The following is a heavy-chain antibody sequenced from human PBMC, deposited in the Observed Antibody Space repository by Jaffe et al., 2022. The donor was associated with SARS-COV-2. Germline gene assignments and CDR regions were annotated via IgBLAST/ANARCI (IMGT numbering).Heavy chain of an antibody. J-gene: IGHJ5*02. CDR3: ARDRWVSVYVPAAMGEDWFDP. CDR2: ISAYNGNT. D-gene: IGHD2-2*01. CDR1: GYTFTSYG. V-gene: IGHV1-18*01. Sequence: QVQLVQSGAEVKKPGASVKVSCKASGYTFTSYGISWVRQAPGQGLEWMGWISAYNGNTNYAQKLQGRVTMTTDTSTSTAYMELRSLRSDDTAVYYCARDRWVSVYVPAAMGEDWFDPWGQGTLVTVSS.